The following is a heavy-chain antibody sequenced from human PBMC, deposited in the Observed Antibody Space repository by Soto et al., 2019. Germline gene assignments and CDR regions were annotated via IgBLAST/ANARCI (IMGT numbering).Heavy chain of an antibody. CDR3: ASHSPGGSFHRDYYYGMDV. V-gene: IGHV1-69*01. Sequence: QVQLVQSGAEVKKPGSSVKVSCKASGGTFRRYTISWVRQAPGQGLEWMGGIIPLFGTANYVQKFQGRVTLIADESTSTAYIELSSLRSEDTAVYYCASHSPGGSFHRDYYYGMDVWGQGTTVTVSS. CDR2: IIPLFGTA. CDR1: GGTFRRYT. J-gene: IGHJ6*02. D-gene: IGHD1-26*01.